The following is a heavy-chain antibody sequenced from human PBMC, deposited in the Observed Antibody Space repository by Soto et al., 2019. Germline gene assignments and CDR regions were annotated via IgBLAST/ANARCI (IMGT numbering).Heavy chain of an antibody. V-gene: IGHV4-34*01. CDR1: GGSFSGYY. CDR2: INHSGNT. Sequence: QVQLQQWGAGLLKPSETLSLTCAVYGGSFSGYYWSWIRQPPGKGLEWIGEINHSGNTNYNPSLKSRVTISVDTSKNQFSLKLSSVNAADTAVYYCASGPGEDYYYYYMDVWGKGTTVTVSS. CDR3: ASGPGEDYYYYYMDV. J-gene: IGHJ6*03.